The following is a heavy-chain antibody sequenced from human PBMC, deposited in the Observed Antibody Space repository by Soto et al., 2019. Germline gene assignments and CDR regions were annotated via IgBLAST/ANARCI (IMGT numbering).Heavy chain of an antibody. Sequence: QVQLVQSGAEVKEPGASVKVSCRVSGYTFSNTGFHWVRQAPGQGLEWMGWINVGNGDTRYSERFQGRITISRDTSANTLYVEWSSLRSEDTAVYYWARDDALGGDKYWGQGTLVTVSS. CDR2: INVGNGDT. D-gene: IGHD3-10*01. J-gene: IGHJ4*02. CDR3: ARDDALGGDKY. V-gene: IGHV1-3*01. CDR1: GYTFSNTG.